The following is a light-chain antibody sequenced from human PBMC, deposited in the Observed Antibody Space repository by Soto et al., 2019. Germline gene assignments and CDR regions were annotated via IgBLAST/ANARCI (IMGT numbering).Light chain of an antibody. Sequence: QSAPTQPRSVSGSPGQSVTISCTGTSSDVGDYNYVSWYQQYPGKAPKLVIYHVSKRPSGVPDRFSGSKSGNTAFLTISGLQAEDEADYYCCSFAGSYTFWVFGGGTKLTVL. CDR2: HVS. V-gene: IGLV2-11*01. CDR3: CSFAGSYTFWV. CDR1: SSDVGDYNY. J-gene: IGLJ3*02.